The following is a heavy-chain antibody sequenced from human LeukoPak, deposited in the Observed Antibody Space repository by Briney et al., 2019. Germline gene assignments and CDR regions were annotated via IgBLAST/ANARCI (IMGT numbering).Heavy chain of an antibody. Sequence: SETLSLTCTVSGGSISSYFWSWIRQPAGKGLEWIGRIYTSGTTNYNTTLKSRLTMSVDTSKNQFSLRLSSVTAADTAVYYCAREALPNGVWRVGWFDPWGQGTLVTVSS. CDR1: GGSISSYF. J-gene: IGHJ5*02. D-gene: IGHD2-8*01. V-gene: IGHV4-4*07. CDR3: AREALPNGVWRVGWFDP. CDR2: IYTSGTT.